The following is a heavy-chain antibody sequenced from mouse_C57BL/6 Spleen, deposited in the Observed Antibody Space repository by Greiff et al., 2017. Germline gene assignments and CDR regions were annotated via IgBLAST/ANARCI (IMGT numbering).Heavy chain of an antibody. CDR2: ISSGGDYI. J-gene: IGHJ4*01. CDR1: GFTFSSYA. V-gene: IGHV5-9-1*02. D-gene: IGHD2-5*01. CDR3: TRPSYYSNQYAMDY. Sequence: EVQVVESGEGLVKPGGSLKLSCAASGFTFSSYAMSWVRQTPEKRLEWVAYISSGGDYIYYADTVKGRFTISRDNARNTLYLQMSSLKSEDTAMYYCTRPSYYSNQYAMDYWGQGTSVTVSS.